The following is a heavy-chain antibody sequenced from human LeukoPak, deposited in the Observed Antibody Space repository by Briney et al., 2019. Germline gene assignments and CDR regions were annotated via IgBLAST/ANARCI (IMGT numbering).Heavy chain of an antibody. Sequence: ASVKVSCKASGYTFTGYYMHWVRQAPGQGLEWMGWIDPNSGDTNYAQKFQGRVTMTRDTSISTAYMELSRLKSDGTAVYYCASWATAGTSPPDYWGQGTLVTVSS. D-gene: IGHD6-13*01. CDR1: GYTFTGYY. V-gene: IGHV1-2*02. CDR2: IDPNSGDT. CDR3: ASWATAGTSPPDY. J-gene: IGHJ4*02.